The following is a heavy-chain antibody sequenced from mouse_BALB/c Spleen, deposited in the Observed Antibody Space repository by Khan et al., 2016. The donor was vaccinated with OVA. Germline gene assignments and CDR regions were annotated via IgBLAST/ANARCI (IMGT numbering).Heavy chain of an antibody. CDR1: GYSITSDYA. V-gene: IGHV3-2*02. CDR3: ARSIMAN. J-gene: IGHJ2*01. CDR2: ISYSGST. Sequence: EVQLQESGPGLVTPSQSLSLTCTVTGYSITSDYAWNWIRQFPGNKLEWMGYISYSGSTSYNPSLKSRISINRDTSKNQFFLQLNSVTTEDTATYYCARSIMANWGQGTTLTVSS.